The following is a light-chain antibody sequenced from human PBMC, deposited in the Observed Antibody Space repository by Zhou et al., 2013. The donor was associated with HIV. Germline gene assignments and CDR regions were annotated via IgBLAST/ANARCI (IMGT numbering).Light chain of an antibody. Sequence: ERVMTQSPATLSVSPGERATLSCRASQSVSSNLAWYQQKPGQAPRLLIYGASSRATGIPDRFSGSGSGTDFTLTISSLEPDDFAVYYCHQYGDSVTFGPGTKVDFK. V-gene: IGKV3D-15*01. CDR1: QSVSSN. CDR3: HQYGDSVT. CDR2: GAS. J-gene: IGKJ3*01.